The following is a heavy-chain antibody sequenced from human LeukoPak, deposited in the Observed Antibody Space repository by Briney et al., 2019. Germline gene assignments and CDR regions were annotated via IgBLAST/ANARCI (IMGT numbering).Heavy chain of an antibody. CDR3: ARGMAAAETRARNYYMDV. J-gene: IGHJ6*03. D-gene: IGHD6-13*01. CDR2: IYYRGST. Sequence: NPSETLSLTCAVSGGPLTSYYWSWIRQPPGKGLEWIGFIYYRGSTNYNPSLESRVTISVDTSKNQFSLNLTSVTAADTAVYYCARGMAAAETRARNYYMDVWGEGTTVTVSS. CDR1: GGPLTSYY. V-gene: IGHV4-59*01.